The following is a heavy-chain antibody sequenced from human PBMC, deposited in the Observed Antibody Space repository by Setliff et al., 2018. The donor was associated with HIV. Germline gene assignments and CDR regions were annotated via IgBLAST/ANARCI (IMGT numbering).Heavy chain of an antibody. V-gene: IGHV4-34*01. CDR2: INHRGDT. CDR1: GGSFSGYY. D-gene: IGHD3-22*01. CDR3: ARDKGRPHHFDNNGYYRSDTFDI. J-gene: IGHJ3*02. Sequence: SETLFLTCAVYGGSFSGYYLTWIRQPPGKGLEWIGDINHRGDTKYNPSLRSRVIISVDKSKNQLSLELTSVTAADTAIYYCARDKGRPHHFDNNGYYRSDTFDIWGHGTMVNVS.